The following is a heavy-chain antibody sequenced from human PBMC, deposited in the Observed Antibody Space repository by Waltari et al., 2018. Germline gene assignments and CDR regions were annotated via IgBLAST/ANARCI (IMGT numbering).Heavy chain of an antibody. CDR2: ISNDGNEK. Sequence: QGHLIESGGGLVQPGTSLRLSCASSELAFKIYHVHWVRQAPGKGLEWVALISNDGNEKKYADSVRGRFTISRDTSPQTVFLEMDSLRPDDTALYYCAGDDPRWYPDSLDLWGQGTMVTVSP. D-gene: IGHD6-13*01. CDR1: ELAFKIYH. J-gene: IGHJ3*01. CDR3: AGDDPRWYPDSLDL. V-gene: IGHV3-30*03.